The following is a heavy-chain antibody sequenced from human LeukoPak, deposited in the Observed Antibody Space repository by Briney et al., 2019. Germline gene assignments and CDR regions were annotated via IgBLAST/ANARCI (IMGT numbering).Heavy chain of an antibody. Sequence: GASVKVSCKASGGTFFSYAISWVRQAPGQGLEWMGGIIPLFGTANYAQKFQGRVTMTRDTSISTAYMELSRLRSDDTAVYYCARDQADYYGSGGGVFDYWGQGTLVTVSS. CDR3: ARDQADYYGSGGGVFDY. D-gene: IGHD3-10*01. V-gene: IGHV1-69*05. J-gene: IGHJ4*02. CDR2: IIPLFGTA. CDR1: GGTFFSYA.